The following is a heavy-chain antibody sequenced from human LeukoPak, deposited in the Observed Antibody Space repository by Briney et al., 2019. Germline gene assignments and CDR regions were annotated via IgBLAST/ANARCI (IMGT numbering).Heavy chain of an antibody. CDR2: IYYSGST. J-gene: IGHJ6*03. D-gene: IGHD6-19*01. Sequence: SETLSLTCTVSGGSISSSSYYWGWIRQPPGKGLEWIGSIYYSGSTYYNPSLKSRVTISVDTSKNQFSLKLSSVTAADTAVYYCARQVAGIYYYYYYYMDVWGKGTTVTISS. CDR1: GGSISSSSYY. CDR3: ARQVAGIYYYYYYYMDV. V-gene: IGHV4-39*01.